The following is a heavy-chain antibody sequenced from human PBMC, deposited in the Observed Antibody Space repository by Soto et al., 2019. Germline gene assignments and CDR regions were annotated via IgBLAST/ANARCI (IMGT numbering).Heavy chain of an antibody. D-gene: IGHD3-3*01. J-gene: IGHJ6*02. CDR2: IVVGSGNT. CDR1: GFTFTSSA. Sequence: VKVSCKASGFTFTSSAVQWVRQARGQRLEWIGWIVVGSGNTNYAQKFQERVTITRDMSTSTAYMELSSLRSEDTAVYYCAAPGSGYHYYYYYGMDVWGQGTTDTVSS. CDR3: AAPGSGYHYYYYYGMDV. V-gene: IGHV1-58*01.